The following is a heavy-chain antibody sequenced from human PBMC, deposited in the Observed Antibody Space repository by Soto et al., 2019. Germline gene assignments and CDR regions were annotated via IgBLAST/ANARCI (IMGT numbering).Heavy chain of an antibody. CDR3: AARYYDSSGYHFDY. CDR1: GGSFSGYY. V-gene: IGHV4-34*01. D-gene: IGHD3-22*01. Sequence: SETLSLTCAVYGGSFSGYYWSWIRQPPGKGLEWIGEINHSGSTNYNPSLKSRVTISVDTSKNQFSLKLSSVTAADTAVYYCAARYYDSSGYHFDYWGQGTLVTVSS. CDR2: INHSGST. J-gene: IGHJ4*02.